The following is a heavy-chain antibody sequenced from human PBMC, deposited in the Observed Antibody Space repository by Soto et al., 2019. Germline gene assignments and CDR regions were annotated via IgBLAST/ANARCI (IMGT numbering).Heavy chain of an antibody. CDR1: GFTFSSYW. J-gene: IGHJ4*02. D-gene: IGHD3-9*01. CDR3: ARGGPPYRYFDWLPVS. V-gene: IGHV3-7*03. Sequence: LRLSWAASGFTFSSYWKSWVRQAPGKGLEWVANIKQDGSEKYYVDSVKGRFTISRDNAKNSLYLQMNSLRAEDTAVYYCARGGPPYRYFDWLPVSWGQGTLVTVSS. CDR2: IKQDGSEK.